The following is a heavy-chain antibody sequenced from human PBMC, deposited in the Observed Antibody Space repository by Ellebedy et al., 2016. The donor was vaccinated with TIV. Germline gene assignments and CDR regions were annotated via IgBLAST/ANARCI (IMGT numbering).Heavy chain of an antibody. J-gene: IGHJ3*02. Sequence: MPSETLSLTCTVSGGSTSSSSYYWGWIRQPPGKGLEWIGSIYYSGSTYYNPSPKTRFTISVDTSENQFSLKLSSVTAAETAGDYCARRGLGGWGSGAFDIWGQGTMVTVSS. CDR3: ARRGLGGWGSGAFDI. CDR2: IYYSGST. D-gene: IGHD3-16*01. V-gene: IGHV4-39*01. CDR1: GGSTSSSSYY.